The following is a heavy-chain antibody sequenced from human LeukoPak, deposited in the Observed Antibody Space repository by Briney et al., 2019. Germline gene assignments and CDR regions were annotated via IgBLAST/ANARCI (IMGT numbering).Heavy chain of an antibody. Sequence: SVKVSCKTSGGTFSSSAITWVCQAPGQGLEWMGRIIPVLNITRYTQKFQGRVTITADTSTSTVYMELSSLRSEETAVNYCARDQGLTAPPPYGLDVWGQGTTVIVSS. CDR3: ARDQGLTAPPPYGLDV. V-gene: IGHV1-69*04. D-gene: IGHD5-18*01. CDR1: GGTFSSSA. J-gene: IGHJ6*02. CDR2: IIPVLNIT.